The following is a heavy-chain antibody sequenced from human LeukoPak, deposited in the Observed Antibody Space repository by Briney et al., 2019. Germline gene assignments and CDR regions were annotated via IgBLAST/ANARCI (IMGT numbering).Heavy chain of an antibody. CDR2: ISSSGGTI. CDR3: ARGRSWYSS. J-gene: IGHJ4*02. CDR1: GFTFSDYY. Sequence: GGSLRLSCAASGFTFSDYYMSWIRQAPGKGLEWVSYISSSGGTIFYADSVRGRFTISRDNAKGSLFLEMSSLRAEDTAVYYCARGRSWYSSWGQGTLVTVSS. V-gene: IGHV3-11*04. D-gene: IGHD6-13*01.